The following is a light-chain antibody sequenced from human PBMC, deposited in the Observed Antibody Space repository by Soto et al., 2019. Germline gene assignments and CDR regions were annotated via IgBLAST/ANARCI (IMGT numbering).Light chain of an antibody. V-gene: IGKV1-5*01. CDR2: DAS. CDR3: QQYNSYSRT. J-gene: IGKJ1*01. Sequence: DIQMTQSPSTLSASVGDSVTITCRASQSITIWLAWYQQKPGKAPKLLIFDASTLESGVPSRFSGGGSGTEFTLTISSLQPDDFATYYCQQYNSYSRTFGQGTKV. CDR1: QSITIW.